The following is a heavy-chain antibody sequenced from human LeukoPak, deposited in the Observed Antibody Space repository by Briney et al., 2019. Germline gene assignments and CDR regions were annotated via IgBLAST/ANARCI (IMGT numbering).Heavy chain of an antibody. V-gene: IGHV4-4*07. Sequence: PSETLSLTCTVYGGSISSYYWSWPRQPAGKGLEWIGRIYTSGSTNYNPSLKSRVTMSVDTSKNQFSLKLSSVTAADTAVYYCARVSDYYGSGGYYKHYWYFDLWGRGTLVTVSS. D-gene: IGHD3-10*01. CDR2: IYTSGST. CDR3: ARVSDYYGSGGYYKHYWYFDL. J-gene: IGHJ2*01. CDR1: GGSISSYY.